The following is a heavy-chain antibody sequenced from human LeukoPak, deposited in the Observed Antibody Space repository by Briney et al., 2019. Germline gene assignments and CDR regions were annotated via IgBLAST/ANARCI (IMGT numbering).Heavy chain of an antibody. CDR2: IWYDGSNK. CDR3: AKGKSIVSGAFDI. CDR1: GFTFSSYG. D-gene: IGHD3-22*01. Sequence: GGFLRLSCAASGFTFSSYGMHWVRQAPGKGLEWVAVIWYDGSNKYYADSVKGRFTISRDNSKNTLYLQMNSLRAEDTAVYYCAKGKSIVSGAFDIWGQGTMVTVSS. V-gene: IGHV3-33*06. J-gene: IGHJ3*02.